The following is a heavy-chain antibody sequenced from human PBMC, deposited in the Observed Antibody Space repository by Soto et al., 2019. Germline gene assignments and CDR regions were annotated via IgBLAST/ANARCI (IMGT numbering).Heavy chain of an antibody. Sequence: QVQLQQWGAGLLKPSETLSLTCAVYGGSFSGYYWSWIRQPPGKGLEWIGEINHGGSTNYNPSLKSRVTISVDTSKNQFSLKLSSVTAADTAVYYCARDRPVVTYGSGSPFDYWGQGTLVTVSS. J-gene: IGHJ4*02. CDR2: INHGGST. V-gene: IGHV4-34*01. CDR1: GGSFSGYY. D-gene: IGHD3-10*01. CDR3: ARDRPVVTYGSGSPFDY.